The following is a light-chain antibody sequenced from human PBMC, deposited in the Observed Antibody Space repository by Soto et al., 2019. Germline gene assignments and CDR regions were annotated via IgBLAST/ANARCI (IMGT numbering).Light chain of an antibody. CDR1: QYITIY. CDR2: DAS. V-gene: IGKV3-11*01. Sequence: EIVFTQSASTLSLSPWERATLFCRARQYITIYLAWYQQKPGQAPRLLIYDASNRATGIPARFSGSGSGTDFTLTISSLEPDDFAVYYCQQRADWPITFGQGTRLEIK. J-gene: IGKJ5*01. CDR3: QQRADWPIT.